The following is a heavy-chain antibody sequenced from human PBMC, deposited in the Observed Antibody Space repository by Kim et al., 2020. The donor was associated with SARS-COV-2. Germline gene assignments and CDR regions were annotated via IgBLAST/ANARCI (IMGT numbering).Heavy chain of an antibody. J-gene: IGHJ4*02. Sequence: ASVKVSCKASGYTFTSYYMHWVRQAPGQGLEWMGIINPSGGSTSYAQKFQGRVTMTRDTSTSTVYMELSSLRSEDTAVYYCARDQIVGATTVGFDYWGQGTLVTVSS. CDR1: GYTFTSYY. CDR2: INPSGGST. CDR3: ARDQIVGATTVGFDY. V-gene: IGHV1-46*01. D-gene: IGHD1-26*01.